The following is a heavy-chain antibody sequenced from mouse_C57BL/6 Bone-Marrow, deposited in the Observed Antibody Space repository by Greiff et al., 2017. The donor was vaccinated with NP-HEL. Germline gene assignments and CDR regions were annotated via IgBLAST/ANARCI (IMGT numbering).Heavy chain of an antibody. V-gene: IGHV1-9*01. Sequence: QVQLQQSGAELMKPGASVKLSCKATGYTFTGYWIEWVKQRPGHGLEWIGEILPGSGSTNYNEKFKSKATFTADTSSNTAYMQLSSLTTEDSAIYYCAREGKTSGSYYYAMDYWGQGTSVTVSS. CDR3: AREGKTSGSYYYAMDY. J-gene: IGHJ4*01. CDR2: ILPGSGST. D-gene: IGHD4-1*01. CDR1: GYTFTGYW.